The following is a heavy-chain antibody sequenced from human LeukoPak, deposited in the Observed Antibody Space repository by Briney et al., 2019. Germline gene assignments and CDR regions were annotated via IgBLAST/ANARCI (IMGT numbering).Heavy chain of an antibody. CDR1: GGSMSGHY. Sequence: SEILSLTCNVSGGSMSGHYLRWIRQPPPKGLDWIGYVYYTVSAHYNPSLESRVTMSLDTSTNQFSLKLTSVTAADKAIYYCARGSPRADSWGQGTRVTVSS. V-gene: IGHV4-59*11. CDR3: ARGSPRADS. CDR2: VYYTVSA. J-gene: IGHJ4*02.